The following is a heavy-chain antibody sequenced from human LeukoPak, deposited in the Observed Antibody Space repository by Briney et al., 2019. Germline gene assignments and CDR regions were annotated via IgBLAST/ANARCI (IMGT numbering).Heavy chain of an antibody. Sequence: GGRLRLSCEASRFTFSSYDTRWARHAPGKGLEWVSGSGGSGGRTCYADSVKGRFTISRDNSKNTPNLQMNTLRAEDTAVYYCAKDQGDRSGYYLDYWGQGTLVTLST. J-gene: IGHJ4*02. D-gene: IGHD3-22*01. CDR3: AKDQGDRSGYYLDY. V-gene: IGHV3-23*01. CDR2: SGGSGGRT. CDR1: RFTFSSYD.